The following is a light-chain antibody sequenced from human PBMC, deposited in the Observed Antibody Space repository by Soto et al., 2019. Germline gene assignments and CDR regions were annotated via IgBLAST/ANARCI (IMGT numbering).Light chain of an antibody. Sequence: EIVLTQSPATLSLSPGERATLSCRASQSVSSYLAWYQQKPGQAPRLLIYDASNRATGIPARFSGSGSGTDFTLTISRLEPEDFAVYDCQQRSSWWTFGQGTKVEIK. V-gene: IGKV3-11*01. CDR2: DAS. CDR1: QSVSSY. J-gene: IGKJ1*01. CDR3: QQRSSWWT.